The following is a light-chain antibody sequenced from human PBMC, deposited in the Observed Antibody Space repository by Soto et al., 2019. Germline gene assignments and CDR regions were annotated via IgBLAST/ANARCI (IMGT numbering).Light chain of an antibody. Sequence: DIQMTQSPSSLSASVGDRVTITCQASQDISNYLNWYQQKPGKAPKLLIYDASNLETGVPSRFSGSGSGTDFTFTISRLQPEDIATYYCQQYDNPHTFGQGTKLEIK. J-gene: IGKJ2*01. CDR1: QDISNY. CDR3: QQYDNPHT. V-gene: IGKV1-33*01. CDR2: DAS.